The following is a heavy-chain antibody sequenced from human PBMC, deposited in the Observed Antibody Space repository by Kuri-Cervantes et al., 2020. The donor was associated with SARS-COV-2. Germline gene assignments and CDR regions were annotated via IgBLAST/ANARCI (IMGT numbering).Heavy chain of an antibody. J-gene: IGHJ6*02. CDR3: ARAGYLDHPDHYYGMDV. Sequence: ETLSLTCAASGFTFSSYAMSWVRQAPGKGLEWVSAISGSGGSTYYADSVKGRFTISRDNSKNTLYLQMNSLRAEDTAVYYCARAGYLDHPDHYYGMDVWGQGTTVTVSS. D-gene: IGHD3-3*01. CDR1: GFTFSSYA. CDR2: ISGSGGST. V-gene: IGHV3-23*01.